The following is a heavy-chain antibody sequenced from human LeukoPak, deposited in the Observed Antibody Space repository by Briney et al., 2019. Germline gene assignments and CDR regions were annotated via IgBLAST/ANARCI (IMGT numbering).Heavy chain of an antibody. CDR2: MNPNSGFT. CDR3: ARVPRELGAY. D-gene: IGHD3-16*01. CDR1: GYTFTNYD. Sequence: GASVKASCKASGYTFTNYDINWVRQATGQGLEWMGYMNPNSGFTTYAQKFQGRVTMTRDTSISTACMELSSLRSDDTAVYYCARVPRELGAYWGQGTLVTVSS. V-gene: IGHV1-8*01. J-gene: IGHJ4*02.